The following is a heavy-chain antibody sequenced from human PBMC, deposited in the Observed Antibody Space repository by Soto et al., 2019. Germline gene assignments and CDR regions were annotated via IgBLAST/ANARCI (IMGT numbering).Heavy chain of an antibody. CDR2: INPNSGGT. J-gene: IGHJ4*02. CDR1: GYTFTGYY. Sequence: ASVKVSCKASGYTFTGYYMHWVRQAPGQGLEWMGWINPNSGGTNYAQKFQGRVTMTRDTSISTAYMELSRLRSDDTAVYYCARDREVVPAASFDYWGQGTLVTVSS. CDR3: ARDREVVPAASFDY. V-gene: IGHV1-2*02. D-gene: IGHD2-2*01.